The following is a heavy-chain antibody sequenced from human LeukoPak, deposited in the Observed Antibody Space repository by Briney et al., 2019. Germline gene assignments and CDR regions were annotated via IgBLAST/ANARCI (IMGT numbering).Heavy chain of an antibody. D-gene: IGHD3-3*01. Sequence: SVKVSCKASGGTFSSYAISWVRQAPGQGLEWMGGIIPIFGTANYAQKFQGRVTITTDESTSTAYMELSSLRSEDTAVYYCASTRTSSKVWSDWMRDAFDIWGQGTMVTVSS. CDR3: ASTRTSSKVWSDWMRDAFDI. CDR1: GGTFSSYA. CDR2: IIPIFGTA. J-gene: IGHJ3*02. V-gene: IGHV1-69*05.